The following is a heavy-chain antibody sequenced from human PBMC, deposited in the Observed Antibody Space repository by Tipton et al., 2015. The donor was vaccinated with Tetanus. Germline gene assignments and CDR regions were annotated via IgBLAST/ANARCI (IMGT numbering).Heavy chain of an antibody. Sequence: SLRLSCAASGFTVSSNYISWVRQAPGKGLEWVSVIYSDGSTYYADSVKDRFTISRDNSKNTLYLQMGSLGPEDMGVYYCARDRDGGWSLDSWGQGTLVTVSS. J-gene: IGHJ4*02. V-gene: IGHV3-66*01. CDR1: GFTVSSNY. D-gene: IGHD6-19*01. CDR2: IYSDGST. CDR3: ARDRDGGWSLDS.